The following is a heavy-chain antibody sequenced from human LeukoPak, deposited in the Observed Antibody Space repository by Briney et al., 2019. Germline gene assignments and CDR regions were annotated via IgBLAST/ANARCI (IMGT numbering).Heavy chain of an antibody. CDR1: GYSIRSGYY. CDR2: ISSSGST. J-gene: IGHJ4*02. V-gene: IGHV4-4*07. D-gene: IGHD1-7*01. CDR3: ARDLDWNYADY. Sequence: SETLSLTCTVSGYSIRSGYYWGWIRQPAGKRLEWIGRISSSGSTNYNPSLKSRVTMSVDSSNNQFSLILISVTAADTAVYYCARDLDWNYADYWGQGTLVTVSS.